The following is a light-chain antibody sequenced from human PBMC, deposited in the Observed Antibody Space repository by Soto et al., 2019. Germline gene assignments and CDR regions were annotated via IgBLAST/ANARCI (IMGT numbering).Light chain of an antibody. J-gene: IGLJ1*01. CDR1: SSDVGAYTF. V-gene: IGLV2-14*03. CDR3: SSYTSSSTHV. CDR2: DVS. Sequence: QSVLTQPASVSGSPGQSITISCTGTSSDVGAYTFVSWYQQHPDKVPKLMIFDVSSRPSGVSDRFSGSKSGNTASLTISGLQPEYEADYYCSSYTSSSTHVFGSGTKVTVL.